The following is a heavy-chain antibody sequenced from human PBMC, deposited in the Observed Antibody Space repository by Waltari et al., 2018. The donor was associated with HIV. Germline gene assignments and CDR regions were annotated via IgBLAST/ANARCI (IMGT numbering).Heavy chain of an antibody. V-gene: IGHV3-30*18. D-gene: IGHD1-1*01. CDR1: GFPLRSYV. CDR2: ISYDGSNK. Sequence: QVQLVESGGGVVQPGRALRLSCAASGFPLRSYVMHWVRPAPGKGLEWVAVISYDGSNKYYADAVKGRFTISRDNSKNTLDLQMNSLRAEDTAVYYCAKDKGGVTYIFDYWGQGTLVTVSS. J-gene: IGHJ4*02. CDR3: AKDKGGVTYIFDY.